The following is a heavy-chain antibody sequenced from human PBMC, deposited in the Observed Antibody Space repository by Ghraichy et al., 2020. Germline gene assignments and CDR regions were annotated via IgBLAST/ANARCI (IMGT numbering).Heavy chain of an antibody. Sequence: SETLSLTCTISGYSISTGYYWGWIRQAPGKGLEWLGSLYHGGTVYRDPSLKTRLSISEDASKNEISLKLRSVTAADTAVYYCTRLGHYFFDNWGPGIVVTVSS. CDR2: LYHGGTV. V-gene: IGHV4-38-2*02. D-gene: IGHD1-26*01. CDR1: GYSISTGYY. CDR3: TRLGHYFFDN. J-gene: IGHJ4*02.